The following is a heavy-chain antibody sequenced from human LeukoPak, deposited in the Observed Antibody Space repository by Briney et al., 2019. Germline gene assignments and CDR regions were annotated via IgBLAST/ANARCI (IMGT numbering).Heavy chain of an antibody. Sequence: GGSLRLSCAASGFTFSRYWMTWVRQAPGKGLEWVANIKQDGSEKYYVDSVKGRFTISRDNAKNSLYLQMNSLRAEDTAVYYCARANSLGYWGQGTLVTVSS. CDR1: GFTFSRYW. D-gene: IGHD2/OR15-2a*01. CDR3: ARANSLGY. V-gene: IGHV3-7*01. J-gene: IGHJ4*02. CDR2: IKQDGSEK.